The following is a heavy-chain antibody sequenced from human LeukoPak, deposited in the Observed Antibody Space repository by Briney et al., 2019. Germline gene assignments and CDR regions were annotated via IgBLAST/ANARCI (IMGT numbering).Heavy chain of an antibody. J-gene: IGHJ5*02. Sequence: SETLSLTCTVSGGSISSSSYYWGWLRQPPGKGLEWIGSMYYSGSTYYNPSLKSRVTISVDTSKNQFSLKLSSVTAADTAVYYCARDRWFGELSPWGQGTLVTVSS. CDR3: ARDRWFGELSP. CDR1: GGSISSSSYY. V-gene: IGHV4-39*07. D-gene: IGHD3-10*01. CDR2: MYYSGST.